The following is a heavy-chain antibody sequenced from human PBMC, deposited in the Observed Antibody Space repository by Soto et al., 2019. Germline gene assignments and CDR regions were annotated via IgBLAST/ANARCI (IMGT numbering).Heavy chain of an antibody. CDR1: GGTFNNYA. Sequence: QVQLVQSGAEVKKPGSSVKVSCKASGGTFNNYAFSWVRQAPGQGLEWMGGIIPIFGAGHYAQKFQDRVTIAADKSTSTVHMELMSLRSEDTAVYYCARGVECRGYCIKKPTWLDPWGQGTLVTVSS. D-gene: IGHD2-15*01. CDR3: ARGVECRGYCIKKPTWLDP. V-gene: IGHV1-69*06. CDR2: IIPIFGAG. J-gene: IGHJ5*02.